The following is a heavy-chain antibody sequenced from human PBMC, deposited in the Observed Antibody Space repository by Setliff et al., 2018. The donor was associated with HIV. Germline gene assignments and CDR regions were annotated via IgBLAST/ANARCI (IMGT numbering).Heavy chain of an antibody. CDR3: ARVKSIKTTLVRLWPRFDL. J-gene: IGHJ5*02. CDR2: IDESGSI. D-gene: IGHD3-10*01. CDR1: TESLTRYD. V-gene: IGHV4-34*01. Sequence: SETLSLTCAVYTESLTRYDWAWIRQSPEKGLEWIGEIDESGSIIYNPSLQSRVTMSVDTSKNQFSLKVRSLTAADTGLYYCARVKSIKTTLVRLWPRFDLWGQGTQVPVSS.